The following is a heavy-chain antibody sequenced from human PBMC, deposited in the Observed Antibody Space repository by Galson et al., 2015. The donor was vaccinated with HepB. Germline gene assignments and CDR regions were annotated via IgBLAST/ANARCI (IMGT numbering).Heavy chain of an antibody. V-gene: IGHV1-46*01. CDR2: INPSGGST. Sequence: SVKVSCKASGYTFTSYYMHWVRQAPGQGLEWMGIINPSGGSTSYAQKFQGRVTMTRDTSTSTVYMELSSLRSEDTAVYYCARDSPLPAAKQSFDYWGQGTLVTVSS. CDR3: ARDSPLPAAKQSFDY. CDR1: GYTFTSYY. J-gene: IGHJ4*02. D-gene: IGHD2-2*01.